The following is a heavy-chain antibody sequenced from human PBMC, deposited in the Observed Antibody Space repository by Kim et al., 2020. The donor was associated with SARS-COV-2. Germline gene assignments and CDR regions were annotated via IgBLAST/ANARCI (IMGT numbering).Heavy chain of an antibody. J-gene: IGHJ1*01. CDR2: INHSGST. V-gene: IGHV4-34*01. Sequence: SETLSLTCAVYGGSFSGYYWSWIRQPPGKGLEWIGEINHSGSTNYNPSLKSRVTISVDTSKNQFSLKLSSVTAADTAVYYCARGEPITIFGVVIIPGGFQHWGQGTLVTVSS. CDR3: ARGEPITIFGVVIIPGGFQH. CDR1: GGSFSGYY. D-gene: IGHD3-3*01.